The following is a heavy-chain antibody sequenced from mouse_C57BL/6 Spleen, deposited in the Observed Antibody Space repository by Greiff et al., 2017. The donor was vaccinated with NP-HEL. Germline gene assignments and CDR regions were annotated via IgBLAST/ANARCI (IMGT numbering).Heavy chain of an antibody. D-gene: IGHD3-3*01. Sequence: LQQSGQGRGQRAQSLSITCTVSGFSLTSYGVHWVRQSPGKGLEWLGVIWSGGSTDYNAAFISRLSISKDNSKSQVFFKMNSLQADDTAIYYCARKKGLYWYFDVWGTGTTVTVSS. J-gene: IGHJ1*03. CDR1: GFSLTSYG. CDR3: ARKKGLYWYFDV. CDR2: IWSGGST. V-gene: IGHV2-2*01.